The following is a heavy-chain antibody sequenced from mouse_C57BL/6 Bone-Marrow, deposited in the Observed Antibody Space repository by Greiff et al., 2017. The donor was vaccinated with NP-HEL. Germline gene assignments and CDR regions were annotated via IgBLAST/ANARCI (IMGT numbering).Heavy chain of an antibody. D-gene: IGHD1-1*01. CDR2: IYPRSGNT. CDR3: AREDYYYGSSWYFDV. J-gene: IGHJ1*03. Sequence: VQLQQSGAELARPGASVKLSCKASGYTFTSYGISWVKQRTGQGLEWIGEIYPRSGNTYYNEKFKGKATLTADKSSSTAYMELRSPTSEDSAVYFCAREDYYYGSSWYFDVWGTGTTVTVSS. CDR1: GYTFTSYG. V-gene: IGHV1-81*01.